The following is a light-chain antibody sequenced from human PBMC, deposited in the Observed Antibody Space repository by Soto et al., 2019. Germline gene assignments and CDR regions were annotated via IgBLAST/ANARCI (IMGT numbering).Light chain of an antibody. CDR1: QSVSSNY. CDR2: GAS. J-gene: IGKJ4*01. CDR3: QQYGGSPGT. Sequence: EIVLTQSPGTLSLSPGEGATLSCRVSQSVSSNYLAWYHHKPGQAPRLLIYGASNRATGVPDRFSGSGSGTDFTLTISRLEAEDFAIYYGQQYGGSPGTFGGGTKVEIK. V-gene: IGKV3-20*01.